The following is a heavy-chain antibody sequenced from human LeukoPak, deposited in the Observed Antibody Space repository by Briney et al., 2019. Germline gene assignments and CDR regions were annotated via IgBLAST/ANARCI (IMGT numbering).Heavy chain of an antibody. V-gene: IGHV3-23*01. J-gene: IGHJ4*02. Sequence: GASLRLSCAASGFTFSNYAMSWVRQAPGKGLEWVSAITGGGSGIYYADSMKSRFTISRDNSKNTLYPQINSLRAEDTAVYYCAKWGDYDVLTGYYVSDYWGQGTLVTVSS. CDR3: AKWGDYDVLTGYYVSDY. CDR2: ITGGGSGI. CDR1: GFTFSNYA. D-gene: IGHD3-9*01.